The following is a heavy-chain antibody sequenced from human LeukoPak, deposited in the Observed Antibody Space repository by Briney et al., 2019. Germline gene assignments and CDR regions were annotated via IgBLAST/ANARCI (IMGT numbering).Heavy chain of an antibody. D-gene: IGHD3-10*01. CDR3: ARADRALDYYGSGRGWYFDY. J-gene: IGHJ4*02. V-gene: IGHV3-11*01. CDR1: GFTFSDHY. CDR2: ISSSGSTI. Sequence: GGSLRLSCAASGFTFSDHYMSWIRQAPGKGLEWVSYISSSGSTIYYADSVKGRFTISRDNAKNSLYLQMNSLRAEDTAVYYCARADRALDYYGSGRGWYFDYWGQGTLVTVSS.